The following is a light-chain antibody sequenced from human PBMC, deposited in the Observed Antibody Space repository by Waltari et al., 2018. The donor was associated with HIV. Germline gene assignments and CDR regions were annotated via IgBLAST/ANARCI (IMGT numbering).Light chain of an antibody. CDR3: YSAADSDEV. J-gene: IGLJ3*02. Sequence: SFELTQPSSVSVSQGQTARITCPGDVMARKYARWFQKKPGQAPLLLIYKDNERPSGIPERFSGSSSGTTVTLTISGAQVEDEADYYCYSAADSDEVFGGGTKLTVL. V-gene: IGLV3-27*01. CDR1: VMARKY. CDR2: KDN.